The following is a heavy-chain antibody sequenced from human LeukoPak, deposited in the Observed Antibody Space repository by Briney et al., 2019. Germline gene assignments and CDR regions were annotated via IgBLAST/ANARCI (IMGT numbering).Heavy chain of an antibody. CDR1: GFTFSSYW. D-gene: IGHD1-26*01. CDR2: IKQDGSEK. CDR3: ARVFSGLDKQSFDY. J-gene: IGHJ4*02. Sequence: PGGSLRLSCAASGFTFSSYWMSWARQAPGKGLEWVANIKQDGSEKYYVDSVKGRFTISRDNAKNSLYLQMNSLRAEDTAVYYCARVFSGLDKQSFDYWGQGTLVTVSS. V-gene: IGHV3-7*01.